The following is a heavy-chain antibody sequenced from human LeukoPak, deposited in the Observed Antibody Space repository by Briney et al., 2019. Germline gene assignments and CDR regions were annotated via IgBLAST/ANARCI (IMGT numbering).Heavy chain of an antibody. D-gene: IGHD3-22*01. Sequence: SETLSLTCTVSGGSISSYYWSWIRQPPGKGLEWIGYIYYSGSTNYNPSLKSRATISVDTSKNQFSLKLSSVTAADTAVYYCARLRYDSSAWTFDIWGQGTMVTVSS. CDR2: IYYSGST. J-gene: IGHJ3*02. V-gene: IGHV4-59*08. CDR3: ARLRYDSSAWTFDI. CDR1: GGSISSYY.